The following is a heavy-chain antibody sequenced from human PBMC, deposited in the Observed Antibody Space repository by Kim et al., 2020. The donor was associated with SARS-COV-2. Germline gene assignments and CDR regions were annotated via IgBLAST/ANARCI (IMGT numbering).Heavy chain of an antibody. CDR1: GASISGSSFY. V-gene: IGHV4-39*01. CDR2: IYYDGTT. CDR3: ARPKANVYDV. Sequence: SETLSLTCTVSGASISGSSFYWGWIRQPPGKGLEWIANIYYDGTTYYNPSLKSRVTISLDTAKSQFSLKLMSVIAADTAVYYCARPKANVYDVWGRGTMVIVSS. J-gene: IGHJ3*01.